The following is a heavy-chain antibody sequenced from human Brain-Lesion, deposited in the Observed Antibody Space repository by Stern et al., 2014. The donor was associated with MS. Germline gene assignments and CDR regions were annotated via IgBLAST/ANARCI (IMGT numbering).Heavy chain of an antibody. D-gene: IGHD6-19*01. V-gene: IGHV4-39*02. Sequence: MQLVESGPGLVKPSETLSLTCTVSGGSIGRSSYYWGWIRQPPGKGLEWIGNIFYTGSTFYDPSLKSRVTISVGTSNNHLSLVLNSVTAADTAVYYCARGAGVFDSWGQGTLVTVSP. CDR3: ARGAGVFDS. CDR2: IFYTGST. CDR1: GGSIGRSSYY. J-gene: IGHJ4*02.